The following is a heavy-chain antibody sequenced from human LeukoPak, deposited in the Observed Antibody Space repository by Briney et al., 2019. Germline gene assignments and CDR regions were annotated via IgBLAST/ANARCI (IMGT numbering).Heavy chain of an antibody. CDR3: ARRNYYDSSGYYDYYYYYMDV. J-gene: IGHJ6*03. CDR2: IKQDGSEK. CDR1: GFTFSSNW. D-gene: IGHD3-22*01. V-gene: IGHV3-7*01. Sequence: GGSLRLSCAASGFTFSSNWMSWVRQAPGKGLEWVANIKQDGSEKYYVDSVKGRFTISRDNAKNSLYLQMNSLRDEDTAVYYCARRNYYDSSGYYDYYYYYMDVWGKGTTVTVSS.